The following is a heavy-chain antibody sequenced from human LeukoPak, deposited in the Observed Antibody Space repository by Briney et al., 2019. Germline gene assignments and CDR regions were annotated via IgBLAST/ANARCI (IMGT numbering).Heavy chain of an antibody. J-gene: IGHJ4*02. CDR2: IYYSGST. CDR1: GGSISSYY. CDR3: ATGETGSTLGGY. D-gene: IGHD1-1*01. Sequence: SETLSLTCTVSGGSISSYYWSWIRQPPGKGLEWIGYIYYSGSTNYNPSLKSRVTISVDTSKNQFSLKLSSVTAADTAVYYCATGETGSTLGGYWGQGTLVTVSS. V-gene: IGHV4-59*03.